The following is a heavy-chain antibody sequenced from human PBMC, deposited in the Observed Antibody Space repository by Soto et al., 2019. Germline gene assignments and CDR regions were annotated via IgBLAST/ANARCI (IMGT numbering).Heavy chain of an antibody. CDR1: GFTFSSYA. V-gene: IGHV3-23*01. CDR2: ISGSGGST. D-gene: IGHD7-27*01. J-gene: IGHJ6*02. Sequence: PGGSLRLSCAASGFTFSSYAMSWVRQAPGKGLEWVSAISGSGGSTYYADSVKGRFTISRDNSKNKLYLQMNSLRAEDTAVYYCAKTPWGEYGMDVWGQGTTVTVSS. CDR3: AKTPWGEYGMDV.